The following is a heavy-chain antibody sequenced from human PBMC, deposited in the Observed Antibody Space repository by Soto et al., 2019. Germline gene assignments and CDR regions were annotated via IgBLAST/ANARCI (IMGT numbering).Heavy chain of an antibody. D-gene: IGHD2-2*01. J-gene: IGHJ4*02. V-gene: IGHV4-34*01. CDR1: GGSFSGYY. CDR2: IKHSGRT. CDR3: ARVAVPAAILVGGHFDY. Sequence: QVQLQQWGAGLLKPSETLSLTCSVYGGSFSGYYWSWIRQPPGKGLEWIGEIKHSGRTNYNPSLKSRVTISVNTSKTQFSLKMSSVTAADTAVYYCARVAVPAAILVGGHFDYWGQGTLVTVSS.